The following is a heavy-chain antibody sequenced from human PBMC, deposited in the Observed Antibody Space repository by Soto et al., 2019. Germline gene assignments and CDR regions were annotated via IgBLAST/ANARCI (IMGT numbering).Heavy chain of an antibody. V-gene: IGHV1-18*01. CDR1: GYTFTSYG. Sequence: ASVKVSCKASGYTFTSYGISWVRQAPGQGLEWMGWISAYNGNTNYAQKLQGRVTMTTDTSTSTAYMELRSLRSDDTAVYYCAREKYSSGSYYFDYWGQGTLDTVSS. J-gene: IGHJ4*02. CDR2: ISAYNGNT. CDR3: AREKYSSGSYYFDY. D-gene: IGHD6-19*01.